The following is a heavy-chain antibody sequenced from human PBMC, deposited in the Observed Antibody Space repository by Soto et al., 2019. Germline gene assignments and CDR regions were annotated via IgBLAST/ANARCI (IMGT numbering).Heavy chain of an antibody. CDR1: GFTFSTYS. CDR2: ISASGDAI. Sequence: VGSLRLSCAASGFTFSTYSMNWVRQAPGKGLEWISFISASGDAIYYADSVRGRFTISRDNAESSLYLQVNSLRDEDTAVYYCARLYSPSSANRWFDPWGKGTLVTVPS. V-gene: IGHV3-48*02. D-gene: IGHD6-6*01. CDR3: ARLYSPSSANRWFDP. J-gene: IGHJ5*02.